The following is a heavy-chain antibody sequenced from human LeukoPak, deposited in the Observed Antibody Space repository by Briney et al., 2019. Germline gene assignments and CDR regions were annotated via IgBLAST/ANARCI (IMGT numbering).Heavy chain of an antibody. V-gene: IGHV3-7*01. J-gene: IGHJ3*02. D-gene: IGHD4-17*01. Sequence: PGGSLRLSCAASASTFSSYWMSWVRQAPGKGLEWVANIKQDGSEKYYVDSVKGRFTISRDNAKNSLYLQMNSLRAEDTAVYYCASPTQTTGEDAFDIWGQGTMVTVSS. CDR2: IKQDGSEK. CDR3: ASPTQTTGEDAFDI. CDR1: ASTFSSYW.